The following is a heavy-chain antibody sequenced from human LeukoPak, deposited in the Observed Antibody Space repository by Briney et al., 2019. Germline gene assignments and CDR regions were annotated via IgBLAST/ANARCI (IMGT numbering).Heavy chain of an antibody. Sequence: GGSLRLSRAASGFTFSDYYMSWIRQAPGKGLEWVSYICDSGRTIYYADSVKGRFTISRDNAKNSVYLQMNNLRAEDTAVYYCARDGLGDYDHSGYSDKWGQGTLVTVSS. D-gene: IGHD3-22*01. CDR2: ICDSGRTI. CDR3: ARDGLGDYDHSGYSDK. J-gene: IGHJ4*02. CDR1: GFTFSDYY. V-gene: IGHV3-11*01.